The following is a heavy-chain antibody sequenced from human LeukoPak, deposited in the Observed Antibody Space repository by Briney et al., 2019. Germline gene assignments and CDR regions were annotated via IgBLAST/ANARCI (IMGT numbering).Heavy chain of an antibody. Sequence: PSETLSLTCTVSGGSISSGDYYWSWIRQPPGKGLEWIGYIYYSGSTYYNPSLKSRVTISVDTSKNQFSLKLSSVTAADTAVYYCARGQGNYYDSSGYYLDYWGQGTLVTVSS. CDR1: GGSISSGDYY. J-gene: IGHJ4*02. CDR3: ARGQGNYYDSSGYYLDY. CDR2: IYYSGST. D-gene: IGHD3-22*01. V-gene: IGHV4-30-4*01.